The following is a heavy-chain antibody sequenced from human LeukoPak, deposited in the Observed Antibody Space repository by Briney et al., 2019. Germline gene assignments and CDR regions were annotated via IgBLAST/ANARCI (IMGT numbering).Heavy chain of an antibody. D-gene: IGHD3-10*01. V-gene: IGHV1-8*01. CDR3: AAHTYYYSSGSFGH. CDR2: MNPSSGNT. CDR1: GYSFTSYD. J-gene: IGHJ4*02. Sequence: APVIVSCKASGYSFTSYDINWVRQATGQGPEWIGWMNPSSGNTGYAQRFQGRVTMTRDTSTSTAYLELSSLTSDDTAVYYCAAHTYYYSSGSFGHWGQGTLVTVSS.